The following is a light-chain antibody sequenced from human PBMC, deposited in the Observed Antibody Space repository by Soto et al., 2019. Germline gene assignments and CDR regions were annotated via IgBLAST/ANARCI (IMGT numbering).Light chain of an antibody. CDR3: LQYGSPPFP. J-gene: IGKJ3*01. V-gene: IGKV3-20*01. Sequence: EIVLTQSPGTLSLSPGERATLSCRASQDVTSNYFAWFQQKPGQAPRLLIYVASYRASGIPDKFSGRGSGTDFTLTINRLEPEDFAVYYCLQYGSPPFPVGPGTNVDIK. CDR1: QDVTSNY. CDR2: VAS.